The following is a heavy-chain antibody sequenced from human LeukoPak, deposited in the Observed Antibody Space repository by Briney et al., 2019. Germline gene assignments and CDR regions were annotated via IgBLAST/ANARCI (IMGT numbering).Heavy chain of an antibody. CDR1: GDYW. V-gene: IGHV3-74*01. CDR2: LNSDGRFT. D-gene: IGHD2/OR15-2a*01. J-gene: IGHJ4*02. CDR3: VSFYMTY. Sequence: GGSVRLFCAAWGDYWMHWVRQAPGQCLVWISHLNSDGRFTIYADSVKSRFTISKVNANTTVYLQMNSLRAEDTPVYYCVSFYMTYWGRGTLVTVSS.